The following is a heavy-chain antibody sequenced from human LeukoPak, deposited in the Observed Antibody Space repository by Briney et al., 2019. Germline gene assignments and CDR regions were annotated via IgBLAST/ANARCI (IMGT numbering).Heavy chain of an antibody. Sequence: PSQTLSLTCAVSGGSISSGGYSWSWIRQPPGKGLEWIGYIYHSGSTYYNPSLKSRVTISVDTSKNQFSLKLSSVTAADTAVYYCAQGICTNGVCYLDYWGQGTLVTVSS. J-gene: IGHJ4*02. V-gene: IGHV4-30-2*05. CDR1: GGSISSGGYS. CDR3: AQGICTNGVCYLDY. D-gene: IGHD2-8*01. CDR2: IYHSGST.